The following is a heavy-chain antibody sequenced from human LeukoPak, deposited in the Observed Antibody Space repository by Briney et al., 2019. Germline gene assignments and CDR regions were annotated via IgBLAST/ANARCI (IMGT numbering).Heavy chain of an antibody. V-gene: IGHV3-23*01. J-gene: IGHJ4*02. CDR1: GFTFSSCA. D-gene: IGHD1-14*01. Sequence: GGSLRLSCAASGFTFSSCAMTWVRQAPGKGLEWVASITGDGTRTYYTDSAKGRFTISRDNSKNTLYLQMNSLRADETAIHYCASRPRADMGPLDYWGQGTLVTVST. CDR3: ASRPRADMGPLDY. CDR2: ITGDGTRT.